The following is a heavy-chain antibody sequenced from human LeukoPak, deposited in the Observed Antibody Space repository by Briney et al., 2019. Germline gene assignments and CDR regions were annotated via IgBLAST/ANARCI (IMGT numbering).Heavy chain of an antibody. V-gene: IGHV1-18*04. CDR1: GYTFSGYY. CDR2: IKGDNGNT. D-gene: IGHD3-10*01. CDR3: ARLDYYGSGRPGWFDP. J-gene: IGHJ5*02. Sequence: ASVKVSCKASGYTFSGYYMHWVRQAPGQGLEWMGWIKGDNGNTNYAQNLQGRITMTADTSTSTAYMEVRSLRSDDTAVYYCARLDYYGSGRPGWFDPWGQGTLVTVSS.